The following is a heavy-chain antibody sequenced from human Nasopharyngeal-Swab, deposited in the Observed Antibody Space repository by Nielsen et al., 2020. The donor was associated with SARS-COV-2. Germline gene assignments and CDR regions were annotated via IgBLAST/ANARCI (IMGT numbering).Heavy chain of an antibody. Sequence: SLKISCTASGFTFEDFAMLWVRQAPGKGLEWVSGISYNSNNIGYADSVKGRFTISRDNAKNTPYLQMNSLRAEDMGFYYCAKDGVHHTFDIWGQGTMVTVSS. CDR2: ISYNSNNI. J-gene: IGHJ3*02. CDR1: GFTFEDFA. V-gene: IGHV3-9*03. CDR3: AKDGVHHTFDI.